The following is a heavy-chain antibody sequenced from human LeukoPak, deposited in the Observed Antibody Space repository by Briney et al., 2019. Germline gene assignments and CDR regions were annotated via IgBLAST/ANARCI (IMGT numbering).Heavy chain of an antibody. CDR2: IYYTGDS. CDR1: SGSISGFY. V-gene: IGHV4-59*08. D-gene: IGHD2-15*01. CDR3: ARHPFATPFDY. Sequence: SETLSLTCSVSSGSISGFYWSWIRQPPGKGLEWIGYIYYTGDSNCDPSLKSRVTVSLDTSKNQVSLRLTSVTAADTAVYYCARHPFATPFDYWGRGTVVTVSS. J-gene: IGHJ4*02.